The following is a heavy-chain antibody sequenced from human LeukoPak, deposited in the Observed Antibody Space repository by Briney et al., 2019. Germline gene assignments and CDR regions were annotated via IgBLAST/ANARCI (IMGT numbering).Heavy chain of an antibody. CDR1: GFTFSSYA. CDR2: ISYDGSNK. CDR3: AREAYSYGAY. D-gene: IGHD5-18*01. J-gene: IGHJ4*02. V-gene: IGHV3-30*14. Sequence: GGSLRLSCAASGFTFSSYAMHWVRQAPGKGLEWVAVISYDGSNKYYADSVKGRFTISRDNSKNTLYLQMNSLRAEDTAVYYCAREAYSYGAYWGQGTLVTVSS.